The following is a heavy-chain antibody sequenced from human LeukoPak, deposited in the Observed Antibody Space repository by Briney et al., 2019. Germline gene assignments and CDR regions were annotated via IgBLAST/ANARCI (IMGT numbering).Heavy chain of an antibody. CDR3: ARDPRWLTPDCTSTSCYENYFDP. Sequence: SDTLSLTCVVSGYSISSGYQWAWIRQSPGKGLEWIGSIYHTGSAHYNPSLQSRVTISVDTSNNRFSLKLNSVTAADTAICYCARDPRWLTPDCTSTSCYENYFDPWGQGTLVTVSS. D-gene: IGHD2-2*01. J-gene: IGHJ5*02. V-gene: IGHV4-38-2*02. CDR2: IYHTGSA. CDR1: GYSISSGYQ.